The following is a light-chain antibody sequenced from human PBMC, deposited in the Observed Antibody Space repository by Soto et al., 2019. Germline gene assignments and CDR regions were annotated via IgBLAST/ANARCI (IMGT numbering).Light chain of an antibody. CDR3: QQYGSSPRT. J-gene: IGKJ1*01. CDR2: GAS. Sequence: ENVVTQSPDTLSLSPGERATLSCRASQSIRNNYLAWYQQKPGQAPRLLIYGASIRATGIPDRFSGSGSGTDFTLTISRLEPEDFAIYYCQQYGSSPRTFGQGTKVEIK. CDR1: QSIRNNY. V-gene: IGKV3-20*01.